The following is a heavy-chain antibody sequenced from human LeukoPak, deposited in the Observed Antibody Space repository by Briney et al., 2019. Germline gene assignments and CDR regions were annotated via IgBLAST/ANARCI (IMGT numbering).Heavy chain of an antibody. J-gene: IGHJ5*02. CDR2: IYPGDSDT. CDR3: VRRDITSRYVVWFXP. Sequence: GESLKIFCKGSGYSFISYWIGWVRQMPGKGLELMGIIYPGDSDTRYSPSFQGQVTISADKSINTAYLQWSSLKASDTAIYYCVRRDITSRYVVWFXPWGQGTPVTVSS. CDR1: GYSFISYW. D-gene: IGHD2-2*01. V-gene: IGHV5-51*01.